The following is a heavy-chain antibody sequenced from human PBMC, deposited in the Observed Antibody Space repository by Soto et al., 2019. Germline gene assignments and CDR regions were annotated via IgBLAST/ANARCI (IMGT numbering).Heavy chain of an antibody. Sequence: QVQLVESRGGVVQPGRSLRLSCAASGFTFSSYGMHWVRQAPGKGLEWVAVISYDGSNKYYADSVKGRFTISRDNSKNTLYLQMNSLRAEDTAVYYCAKDRGYPILWQTNYYYYGMDVWGQGTTVTVSS. V-gene: IGHV3-30*18. D-gene: IGHD3-10*01. CDR3: AKDRGYPILWQTNYYYYGMDV. CDR2: ISYDGSNK. J-gene: IGHJ6*02. CDR1: GFTFSSYG.